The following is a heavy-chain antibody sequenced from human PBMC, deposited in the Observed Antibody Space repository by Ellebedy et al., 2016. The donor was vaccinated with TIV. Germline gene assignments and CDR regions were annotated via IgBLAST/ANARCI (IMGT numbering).Heavy chain of an antibody. J-gene: IGHJ6*02. CDR2: INHSGST. V-gene: IGHV4-34*01. Sequence: GSLRLSCAVYGGSFSGYYWSWIRQPPGKGLEWIGEINHSGSTNYNPSLKSRVTISVDTSKNQFSLMLTSVTAADTAVYYCATHLQPTGYYGLDVWGQGTTVTVSS. CDR3: ATHLQPTGYYGLDV. D-gene: IGHD2-15*01. CDR1: GGSFSGYY.